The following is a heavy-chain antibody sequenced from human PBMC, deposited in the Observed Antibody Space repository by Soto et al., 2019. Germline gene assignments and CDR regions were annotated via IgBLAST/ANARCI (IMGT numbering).Heavy chain of an antibody. D-gene: IGHD4-17*01. CDR3: ARHFGNYGDWAFDF. Sequence: SETLSLTCTVSGGSISDSSHYWAWIRQPPGKGLEWIATINYSGRTYYNPSLRSRVTISVDASRDQFSLNLNSVTAADTAVYYCARHFGNYGDWAFDFWGQGTLVTVS. CDR2: INYSGRT. J-gene: IGHJ4*02. V-gene: IGHV4-39*01. CDR1: GGSISDSSHY.